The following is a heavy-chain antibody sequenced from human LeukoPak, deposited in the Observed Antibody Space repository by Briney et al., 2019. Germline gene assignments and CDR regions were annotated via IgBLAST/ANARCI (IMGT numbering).Heavy chain of an antibody. Sequence: GGSLRLSCAASGFTFSSYAMHWVRQAPGKGLEWVAVISYDGSNKYYADPVKGRFTISRDNSKNTLYLQMNSLRAEDTAVYYCARDLGAVAGYWGQGTLVTVSS. V-gene: IGHV3-30*04. CDR2: ISYDGSNK. CDR3: ARDLGAVAGY. CDR1: GFTFSSYA. J-gene: IGHJ4*02. D-gene: IGHD6-19*01.